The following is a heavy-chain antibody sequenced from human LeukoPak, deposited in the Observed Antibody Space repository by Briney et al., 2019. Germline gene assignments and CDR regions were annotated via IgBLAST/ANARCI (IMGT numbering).Heavy chain of an antibody. Sequence: GASVTVSFKASGYTFTSYDINWVRQATGQGLEWMGWMNPNSGNTGYAQKFQGRVTMTEDTSTDTAYMELSSLRSEDTAVYYCASGVSGYSYGSGYWGQGTLVTVSS. J-gene: IGHJ4*02. CDR3: ASGVSGYSYGSGY. CDR2: MNPNSGNT. D-gene: IGHD5-18*01. CDR1: GYTFTSYD. V-gene: IGHV1-8*01.